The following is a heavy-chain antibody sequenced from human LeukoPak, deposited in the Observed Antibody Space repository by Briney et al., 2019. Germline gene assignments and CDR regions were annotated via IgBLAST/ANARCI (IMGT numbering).Heavy chain of an antibody. J-gene: IGHJ4*02. D-gene: IGHD2-21*02. CDR2: ISSSSSYI. Sequence: PGGSLRLSCAASGFTFSSYSMNWVRQAPGKGLEWVSSISSSSSYIYYADSVKGRFTISRDNAKNSLYLQMNSLRAEDTAVYYCARGAVVTATDFDYWGQGTLVTVSS. CDR3: ARGAVVTATDFDY. CDR1: GFTFSSYS. V-gene: IGHV3-21*01.